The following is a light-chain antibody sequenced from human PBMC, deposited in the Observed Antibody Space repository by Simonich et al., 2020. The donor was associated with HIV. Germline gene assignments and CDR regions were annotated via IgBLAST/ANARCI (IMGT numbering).Light chain of an antibody. CDR3: MQGTHWPQT. V-gene: IGKV2-28*01. Sequence: DIVMTQSPLSLPVTPGEPASISCRSSQSLLHNNKYNYLDWYLQKPGQSPQLLIFLGSNRASGVPDRFSGSGSGTDFTLKINRVEAEDVGVYYCMQGTHWPQTFGQGTKLEIK. J-gene: IGKJ2*01. CDR1: QSLLHNNKYNY. CDR2: LGS.